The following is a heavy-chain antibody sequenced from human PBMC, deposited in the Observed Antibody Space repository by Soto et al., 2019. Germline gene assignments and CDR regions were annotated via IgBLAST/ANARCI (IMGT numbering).Heavy chain of an antibody. J-gene: IGHJ4*02. D-gene: IGHD3-22*01. Sequence: GGSLSLSCAASGFTFSSYEMNWVRQAPGKGLEWVSYSDRSGSTIYYADSVKGRFTISRDNAKNSLYLQMNSLRAGDTAVYFCARVVHYYDSSGPDYWGQGTLVTVSS. CDR3: ARVVHYYDSSGPDY. CDR1: GFTFSSYE. CDR2: SDRSGSTI. V-gene: IGHV3-48*03.